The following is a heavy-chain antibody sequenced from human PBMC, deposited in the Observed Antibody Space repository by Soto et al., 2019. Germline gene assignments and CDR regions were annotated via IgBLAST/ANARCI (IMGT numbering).Heavy chain of an antibody. Sequence: SGPTLVHPTQTLTLTCTFSGFSLSTSGMSVSWIRQPPGKALEWLAFIDWDDDKYYSTSLKTRLTISKYTSKNQVVLTMTNMHPVDRATDYCARIRESGTYPKGGYFDPWGQGTLVTVTS. CDR2: IDWDDDK. J-gene: IGHJ4*02. V-gene: IGHV2-70*01. D-gene: IGHD1-26*01. CDR1: GFSLSTSGMS. CDR3: ARIRESGTYPKGGYFDP.